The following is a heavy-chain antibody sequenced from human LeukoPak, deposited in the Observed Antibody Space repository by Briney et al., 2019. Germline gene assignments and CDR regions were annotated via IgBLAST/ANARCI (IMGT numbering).Heavy chain of an antibody. J-gene: IGHJ4*02. CDR1: GFTVDSNY. CDR2: IYSAGNT. D-gene: IGHD3-10*01. CDR3: ARGGGYYGSYY. V-gene: IGHV3-66*02. Sequence: GVSVRLSCAASGFTVDSNYMNWVRQAPGKGLEWVSVIYSAGNTYYADSVKGRFTISRDNSKNTLYLQMNSLRTEDTAVYYCARGGGYYGSYYWGQGTLVTVSS.